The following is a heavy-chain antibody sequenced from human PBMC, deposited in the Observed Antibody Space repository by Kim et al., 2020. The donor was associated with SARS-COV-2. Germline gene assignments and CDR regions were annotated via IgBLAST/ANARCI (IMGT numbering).Heavy chain of an antibody. CDR1: GFTFSDYG. V-gene: IGHV3-30*03. Sequence: GGSLRLSCAASGFTFSDYGMHWVRQAPGKGLEWVALISFDGSDKYYADSVKGRFTVSRDNSKKTVFLQMNTLRADDTAVYYCARHNWDYALDYWGQGTLV. CDR3: ARHNWDYALDY. D-gene: IGHD1-7*01. CDR2: ISFDGSDK. J-gene: IGHJ4*02.